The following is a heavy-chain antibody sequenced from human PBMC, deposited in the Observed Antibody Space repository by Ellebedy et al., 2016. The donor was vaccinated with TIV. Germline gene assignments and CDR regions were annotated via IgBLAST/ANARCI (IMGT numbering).Heavy chain of an antibody. V-gene: IGHV4/OR15-8*01. Sequence: ESLKISCAASGFTFSNYWMSWVRQPPGKGLEWIGEIFHSGSTNYNPSLKSRVTISVDKSKNQFSLKLTSVTAADTAVYYCGRYYDSSGGSFFDYWGQGTLVTVSS. CDR1: GFTFSNYW. D-gene: IGHD3-22*01. J-gene: IGHJ4*02. CDR3: GRYYDSSGGSFFDY. CDR2: IFHSGST.